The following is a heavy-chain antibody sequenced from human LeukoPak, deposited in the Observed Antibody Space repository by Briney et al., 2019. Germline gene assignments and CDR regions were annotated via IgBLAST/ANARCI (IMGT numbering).Heavy chain of an antibody. CDR2: IRSKAYGGTT. J-gene: IGHJ4*02. V-gene: IGHV3-49*04. Sequence: GGSLRLSCTASGFTFGDYAMSWVRQAPGKGLEWVGFIRSKAYGGTTEYAASVKGRFTISRDDSKSIAYLQMNSLKTEDTAVYYCTRSGYCTNGVCYSGGPGPFDYWGQGTLVTVSS. CDR1: GFTFGDYA. D-gene: IGHD2-8*01. CDR3: TRSGYCTNGVCYSGGPGPFDY.